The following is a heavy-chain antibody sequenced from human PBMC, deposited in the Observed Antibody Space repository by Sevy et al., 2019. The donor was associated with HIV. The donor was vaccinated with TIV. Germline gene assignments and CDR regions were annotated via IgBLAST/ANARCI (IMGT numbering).Heavy chain of an antibody. Sequence: SETLSLTCSVSGASISSSSYYWGWIRQPPGKGLEWIGSIDYSGSTYYTPALKSRGTISGDASKNQFSLKLRSVTAADTAFYYCARYLRGDFAGGFDSWGQGAMVTVSS. CDR1: GASISSSSYY. CDR2: IDYSGST. V-gene: IGHV4-39*01. J-gene: IGHJ5*01. CDR3: ARYLRGDFAGGFDS. D-gene: IGHD4-17*01.